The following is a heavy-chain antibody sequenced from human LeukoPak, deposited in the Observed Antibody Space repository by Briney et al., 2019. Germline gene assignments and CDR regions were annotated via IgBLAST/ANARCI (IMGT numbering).Heavy chain of an antibody. J-gene: IGHJ4*02. V-gene: IGHV4-59*01. CDR3: ARFGTSSSRFFDQ. CDR1: GGSISAYY. CDR2: IHYSGTT. Sequence: PSETLSLTCTVSGGSISAYYWSWIRQPPGKGLEWIGYIHYSGTTNYYPSLKSRVTIALDTSKNQFSLKLNSVTAADTAVHYCARFGTSSSRFFDQWGQGTLVTVSS. D-gene: IGHD6-6*01.